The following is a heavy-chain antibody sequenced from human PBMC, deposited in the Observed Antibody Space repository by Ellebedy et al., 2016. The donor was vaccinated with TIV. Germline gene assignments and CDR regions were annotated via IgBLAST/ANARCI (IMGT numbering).Heavy chain of an antibody. CDR1: GFSLSTSGMC. J-gene: IGHJ6*02. CDR3: ARIGVLRKLVTSPYYYYGMDV. D-gene: IGHD6-6*01. V-gene: IGHV2-70*11. CDR2: IDWEDDK. Sequence: SGPTLVKPTQTLTLTCTFSGFSLSTSGMCVSWIRQPPGKALEWLARIDWEDDKYYSTSLKTRLTISKDTSKNQVVLTMTNLDPVDTATYYCARIGVLRKLVTSPYYYYGMDVWGQGTTVTVSS.